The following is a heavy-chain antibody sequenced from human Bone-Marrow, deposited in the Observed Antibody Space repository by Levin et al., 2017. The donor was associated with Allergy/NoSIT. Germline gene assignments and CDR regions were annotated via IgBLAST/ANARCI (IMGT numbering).Heavy chain of an antibody. CDR1: NGSLSGYC. Sequence: SETLSLTCAVYNGSLSGYCWTWIRQSPGKGLEWIGEITHNGRTNYKSSLKSRVTISSDTSKNQFSLNLRSVTAADTAVYYCARGLSSIGEHLWEQSPLPSVWGRGTTVTVSS. V-gene: IGHV4-34*01. D-gene: IGHD1/OR15-1a*01. J-gene: IGHJ6*02. CDR3: ARGLSSIGEHLWEQSPLPSV. CDR2: ITHNGRT.